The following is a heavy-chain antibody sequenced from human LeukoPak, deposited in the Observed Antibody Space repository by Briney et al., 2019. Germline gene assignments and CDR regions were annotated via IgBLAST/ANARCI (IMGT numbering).Heavy chain of an antibody. CDR1: GFTFSDYY. V-gene: IGHV3-11*04. D-gene: IGHD1-26*01. J-gene: IGHJ3*02. CDR2: ISSSGSTI. Sequence: GGSLRLSCAASGFTFSDYYMSWIRQAPGKGLEWVSYISSSGSTIYYADSVKGRFTISRDNAENSLYLQLNSLRPKDTAVYYCARGRGSRGHGDADALDIWGQGTLVTVSS. CDR3: ARGRGSRGHGDADALDI.